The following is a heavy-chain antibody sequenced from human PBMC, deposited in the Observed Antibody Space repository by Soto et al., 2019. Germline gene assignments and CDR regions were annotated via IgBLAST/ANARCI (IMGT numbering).Heavy chain of an antibody. J-gene: IGHJ4*02. D-gene: IGHD2-21*02. Sequence: EVQLVESGGGLVQPGGSLRLSCAASGFTFSSYAMHWVRQAPGKGLEYVSTINRNGGSTYYANSVKGRFTISRVNSKNTLYLQMGSLRAEDMAVYYCARGGSDYYFDYWGQGTLVTVSS. CDR3: ARGGSDYYFDY. V-gene: IGHV3-64*01. CDR1: GFTFSSYA. CDR2: INRNGGST.